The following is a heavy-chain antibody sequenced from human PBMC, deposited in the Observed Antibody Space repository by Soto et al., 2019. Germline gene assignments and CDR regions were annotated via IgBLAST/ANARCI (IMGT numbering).Heavy chain of an antibody. CDR2: IYYSGST. CDR1: VGSISSYY. CDR3: ARATYDFWSGYYHYYGMEV. Sequence: SETVSLTCTVSVGSISSYYWSCIRHPPGKGLEWIGYIYYSGSTNYNPSLKSRVTISVDTSKNQFSLKLSSVTAADTAMYYCARATYDFWSGYYHYYGMEVWDQGTTLNVSS. J-gene: IGHJ6*02. D-gene: IGHD3-3*01. V-gene: IGHV4-59*01.